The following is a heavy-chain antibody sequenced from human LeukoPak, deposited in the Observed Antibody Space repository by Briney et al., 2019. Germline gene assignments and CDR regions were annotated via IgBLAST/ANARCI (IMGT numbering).Heavy chain of an antibody. V-gene: IGHV1-2*02. D-gene: IGHD2-2*03. J-gene: IGHJ4*02. CDR3: TRGRRLDNAPTAPCEY. Sequence: GASVKVSCKASGYIFTGYYMHWVRQAPGQGLEWMGWINPNSGDTDYAQKFQGRVTMTRDTSIRTVYVELSSLKSDDTAVYYCTRGRRLDNAPTAPCEYWGQGTLVTVSS. CDR2: INPNSGDT. CDR1: GYIFTGYY.